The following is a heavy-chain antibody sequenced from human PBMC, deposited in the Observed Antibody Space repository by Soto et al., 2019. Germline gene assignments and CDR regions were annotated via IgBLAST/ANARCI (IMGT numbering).Heavy chain of an antibody. J-gene: IGHJ4*02. CDR1: GYTFTGYY. D-gene: IGHD3-10*01. CDR2: INPNSGGT. Sequence: ASVKVSCKASGYTFTGYYMHWVRQAPGQGLEWMGWINPNSGGTNYAQKFQGWVTMTRDTSISTAYMELSRLRSDDTAVYYCAREGPGGLIHNYFDYWGKGTLVTVSS. CDR3: AREGPGGLIHNYFDY. V-gene: IGHV1-2*04.